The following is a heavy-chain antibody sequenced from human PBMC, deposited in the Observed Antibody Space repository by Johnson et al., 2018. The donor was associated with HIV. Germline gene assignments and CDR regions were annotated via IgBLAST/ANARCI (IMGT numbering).Heavy chain of an antibody. V-gene: IGHV3-30*03. Sequence: VQLVESGGGVVQPGRSLRLSCAVSGFTFRSYGVHWVRQAPGKGLEWVAVISYDGSNEYYADSVKGRFTISRDNSKNTLYLQMNSLRAEDTAMYYCAREEGSDILTRGDAFDIWGRGTMVTVSS. CDR3: AREEGSDILTRGDAFDI. J-gene: IGHJ3*02. CDR1: GFTFRSYG. CDR2: ISYDGSNE. D-gene: IGHD3-9*01.